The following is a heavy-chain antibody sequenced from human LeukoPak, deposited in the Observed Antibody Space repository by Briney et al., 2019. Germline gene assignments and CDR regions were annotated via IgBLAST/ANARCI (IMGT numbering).Heavy chain of an antibody. CDR1: GGSISSSSYY. CDR2: IYYSGST. Sequence: PSETLSLTCTVSGGSISSSSYYWGWIRQPPGKGLEWIGSIYYSGSTYYNPSLKSRVTISVDTSKNQFSLKLSSVTAADTAVYYCARDLGAYDSSGHMIDYWGQGTLVTVSS. V-gene: IGHV4-39*07. CDR3: ARDLGAYDSSGHMIDY. D-gene: IGHD3-22*01. J-gene: IGHJ4*02.